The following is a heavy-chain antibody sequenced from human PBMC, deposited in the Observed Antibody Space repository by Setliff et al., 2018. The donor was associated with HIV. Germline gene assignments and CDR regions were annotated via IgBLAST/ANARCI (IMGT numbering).Heavy chain of an antibody. CDR3: ATSREQLTPTYYYYYMDV. CDR1: GYTFTSLD. D-gene: IGHD6-13*01. Sequence: GASVKVSCKASGYTFTSLDINWVRQATGQGPEWMGWLNPTSGNTGSAQRFQGRVTMTRNTSISIAYMELSNLRSEDTAVYYCATSREQLTPTYYYYYMDVWGKGTTVTVSS. CDR2: LNPTSGNT. J-gene: IGHJ6*03. V-gene: IGHV1-8*01.